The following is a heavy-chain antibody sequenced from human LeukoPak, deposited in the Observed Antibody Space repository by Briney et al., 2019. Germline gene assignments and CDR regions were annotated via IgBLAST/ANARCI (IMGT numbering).Heavy chain of an antibody. CDR3: AKFEGGTMEDY. J-gene: IGHJ4*02. CDR2: NDYRGNS. D-gene: IGHD1-1*01. CDR1: GGSISSNSYY. V-gene: IGHV4-39*07. Sequence: KTSETLSLTCIVSGGSISSNSYYWGWIRQPPGKGLEWIGSNDYRGNSYYIPSLKSRVTISIDTSKNQLSLRLTSVTAADTAVYYCAKFEGGTMEDYWGQGTLVTVSS.